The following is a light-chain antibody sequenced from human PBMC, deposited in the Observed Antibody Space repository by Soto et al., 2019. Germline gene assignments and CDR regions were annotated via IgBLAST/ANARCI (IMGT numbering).Light chain of an antibody. CDR3: MQALQTPA. Sequence: DIVMTQSPLSLPVTPGDPASISCRSSQSLLHSNGYNYLDWFLQKPGQSPQLLIYLGSNRASGAPDRFSGSGSGADFTLTISRVEAEDVGVYFCMQALQTPAFGQGTRLEIK. CDR1: QSLLHSNGYNY. CDR2: LGS. V-gene: IGKV2-28*01. J-gene: IGKJ5*01.